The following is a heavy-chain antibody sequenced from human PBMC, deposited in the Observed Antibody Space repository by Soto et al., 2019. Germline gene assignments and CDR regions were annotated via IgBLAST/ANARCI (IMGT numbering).Heavy chain of an antibody. CDR2: IRSKTSGGAE. Sequence: EVQLVESGGGLVKPGGSLRLSCAASGFTFSNAWMIWVRQAPGKGLDWLGRIRSKTSGGAEDYSAPVEGRFTTSRADSKDTLFLQLTSRTTVGTAIYYSATDRLASPVDSWGPGTLVTVSS. V-gene: IGHV3-15*01. CDR1: GFTFSNAW. D-gene: IGHD3-22*01. J-gene: IGHJ4*02. CDR3: ATDRLASPVDS.